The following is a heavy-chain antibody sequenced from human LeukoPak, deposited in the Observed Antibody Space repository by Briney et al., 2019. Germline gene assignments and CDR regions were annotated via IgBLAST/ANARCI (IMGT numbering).Heavy chain of an antibody. V-gene: IGHV3-74*01. CDR1: GFTFSNYW. J-gene: IGHJ5*02. CDR2: INSDGINT. D-gene: IGHD3-22*01. CDR3: AGDLGQYYDTSDNWFDP. Sequence: GGSLRLSCAASGFTFSNYWMHWVRQAPGKGLVWVSRINSDGINTSYADSVEGRFTISRDNAKNTLNLQMNSLRAEDTAVYYCAGDLGQYYDTSDNWFDPWGQGTLVTVSS.